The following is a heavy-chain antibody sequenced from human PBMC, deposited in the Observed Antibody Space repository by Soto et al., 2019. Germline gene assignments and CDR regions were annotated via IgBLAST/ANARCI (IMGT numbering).Heavy chain of an antibody. D-gene: IGHD6-6*01. CDR3: AGSSSSGYYYYYGMDV. CDR1: GFTFNTYS. J-gene: IGHJ6*02. V-gene: IGHV3-48*02. CDR2: ITTSSSTI. Sequence: EVQLVESGGGLVQPGGSLRLSCATSGFTFNTYSMNWVRQAPGKGLEWVSYITTSSSTIYYADSVKGRFTISRDNAKKSLYLQMNSLRDEDTAVYYCAGSSSSGYYYYYGMDVWGQGTTVTVSS.